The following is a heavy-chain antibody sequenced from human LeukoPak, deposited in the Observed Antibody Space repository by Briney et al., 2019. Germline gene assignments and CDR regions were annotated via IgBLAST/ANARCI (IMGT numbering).Heavy chain of an antibody. D-gene: IGHD1-26*01. J-gene: IGHJ3*02. CDR1: GLTFSSYA. Sequence: GGSLRPSCAASGLTFSSYAMNWVRQAPGKGLEWVSSISSSSSYIYYADSVKGRFTISRDNAKNSLYLQMNSLRAEDTAVYYCARGGVGAKDDAFDIWGQGTMVTVSS. CDR2: ISSSSSYI. V-gene: IGHV3-21*01. CDR3: ARGGVGAKDDAFDI.